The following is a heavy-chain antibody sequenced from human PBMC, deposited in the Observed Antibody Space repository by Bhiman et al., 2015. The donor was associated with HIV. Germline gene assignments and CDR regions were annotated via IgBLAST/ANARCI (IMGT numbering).Heavy chain of an antibody. Sequence: EVQLLESGGGLVQPGGSLRLSCAASGFTFSIYTMNWVRQAPGKGLEWVSSISSSSSYIYYADSVKGRFTISRDNAKNSLYLQMNSLRAEDTAMYYCARSGATGLHEDYFDYWGQGTLVTVSS. CDR3: ARSGATGLHEDYFDY. CDR2: ISSSSSYI. V-gene: IGHV3-21*01. D-gene: IGHD1-26*01. J-gene: IGHJ4*02. CDR1: GFTFSIYT.